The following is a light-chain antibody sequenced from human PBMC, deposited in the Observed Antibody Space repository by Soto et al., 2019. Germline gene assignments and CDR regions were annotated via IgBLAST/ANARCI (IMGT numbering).Light chain of an antibody. CDR3: QQHGSSPWT. Sequence: ETVLTQSPGTLSLSPGERATLSCRASQTIRSSYLAWYRQTPGQAPRLLIYGASNRATGIADWFSGSGSGTDFTLIISRLEPEDFALYYCQQHGSSPWTFGQGTKVEIK. CDR2: GAS. J-gene: IGKJ1*01. CDR1: QTIRSSY. V-gene: IGKV3-20*01.